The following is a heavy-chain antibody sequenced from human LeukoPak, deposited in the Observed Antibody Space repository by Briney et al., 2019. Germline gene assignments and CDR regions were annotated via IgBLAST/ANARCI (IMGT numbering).Heavy chain of an antibody. D-gene: IGHD6-6*01. CDR3: ARGREYSCSSGYDY. V-gene: IGHV1-8*01. Sequence: ASVKVSCKASGYTFTSYDINWVRQATGQGLEWMGWMNPNSGNTGYAQKFQGRVTITADESTSTAYMELSSLRSEDTAVYYCARGREYSCSSGYDYWGQGTLVTVSS. CDR2: MNPNSGNT. J-gene: IGHJ4*02. CDR1: GYTFTSYD.